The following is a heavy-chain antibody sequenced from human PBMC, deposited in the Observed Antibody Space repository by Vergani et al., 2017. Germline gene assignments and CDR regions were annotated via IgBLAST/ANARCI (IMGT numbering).Heavy chain of an antibody. CDR1: GYIFKNYY. CDR2: VNFVTGAA. CDR3: ARSIGYCTSGSCRPYYFDL. D-gene: IGHD2-15*01. J-gene: IGHJ4*02. Sequence: QVHLVQSGAAVKKPGASAKVSCTASGYIFKNYYMHWLRLAPGQGFQWMGVVNFVTGAATSPQKFEGRITMTRDTSTATVYMDLSSLKYEDTAIYYCARSIGYCTSGSCRPYYFDLWGQGTLVTVSS. V-gene: IGHV1-46*02.